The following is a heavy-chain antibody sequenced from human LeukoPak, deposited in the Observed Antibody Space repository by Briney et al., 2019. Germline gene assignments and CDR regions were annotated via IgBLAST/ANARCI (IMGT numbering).Heavy chain of an antibody. CDR3: AKDARRSSGWYFFDH. V-gene: IGHV3-23*01. D-gene: IGHD6-19*01. Sequence: QSGGSLRLSCAASGFAFSSQAMGWVRQAPGKGLEWVSVISDSGDTTYYADSVKGRFTISGDNSKNTLYLQMNSLRAEDTALYYCAKDARRSSGWYFFDHWGQGTLVTVSS. J-gene: IGHJ4*02. CDR2: ISDSGDTT. CDR1: GFAFSSQA.